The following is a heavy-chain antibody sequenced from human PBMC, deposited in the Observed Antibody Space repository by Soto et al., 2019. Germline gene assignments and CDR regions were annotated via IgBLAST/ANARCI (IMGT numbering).Heavy chain of an antibody. D-gene: IGHD2-15*01. CDR1: GFTFSSYW. Sequence: PGGSLRLSCAASGFTFSSYWMSWVRQAPGKGLEWVSVIYNEFTDYADSVRGRFSISTDSSKNALYLQMNSLRAEDSAVYYCVREPRYCSGGSCSIMGDAFDIWGQGTMVTVSS. CDR3: VREPRYCSGGSCSIMGDAFDI. CDR2: IYNEFT. V-gene: IGHV3-66*01. J-gene: IGHJ3*02.